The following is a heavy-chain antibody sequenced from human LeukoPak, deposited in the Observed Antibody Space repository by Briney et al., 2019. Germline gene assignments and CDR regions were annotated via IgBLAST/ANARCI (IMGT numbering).Heavy chain of an antibody. J-gene: IGHJ4*02. CDR1: GFTFRSNT. Sequence: GGSLRLSCAASGFTFRSNTMSWVRQAPGRGLEWVSYIANSGSTIYYADSVRGRFTISRDNGKNSLYLQMNSLRAEDTAVYYCARGGRYGGNFDYWGQGTLVTVSS. V-gene: IGHV3-48*04. CDR2: IANSGSTI. D-gene: IGHD4-23*01. CDR3: ARGGRYGGNFDY.